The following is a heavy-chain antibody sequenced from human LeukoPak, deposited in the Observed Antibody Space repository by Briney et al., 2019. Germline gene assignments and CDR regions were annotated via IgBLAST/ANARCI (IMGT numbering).Heavy chain of an antibody. CDR1: GFTFSSYG. Sequence: GGSLGLSRAASGFTFSSYGMSWVRQAPGKGLEWVSGISDSGDSTYHADSVKGRFTISRDSSKDTLYLQMHSLRAEDTAVYYCAKTPYSGNFKVVDSWGQGTLVTVSS. CDR3: AKTPYSGNFKVVDS. V-gene: IGHV3-23*01. D-gene: IGHD1-26*01. J-gene: IGHJ5*01. CDR2: ISDSGDST.